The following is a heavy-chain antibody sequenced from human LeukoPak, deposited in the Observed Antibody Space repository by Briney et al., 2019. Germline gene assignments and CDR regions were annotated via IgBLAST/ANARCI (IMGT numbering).Heavy chain of an antibody. CDR3: ASPYSYGSGSWGLDY. J-gene: IGHJ4*02. V-gene: IGHV1-69*05. CDR2: IIPIFGTA. Sequence: SVKVSCKASGGTFSSYAISWVRQAPGQGLEWMGGIIPIFGTANYAQKFQGRVTITTDESTSTAYMELSSLRSEDTAVYSCASPYSYGSGSWGLDYWGQGTLVTVSS. D-gene: IGHD3-10*01. CDR1: GGTFSSYA.